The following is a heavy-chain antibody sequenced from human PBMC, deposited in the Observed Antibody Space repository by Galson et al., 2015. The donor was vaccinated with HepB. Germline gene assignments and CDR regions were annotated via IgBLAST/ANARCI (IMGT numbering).Heavy chain of an antibody. CDR2: IHYSGST. D-gene: IGHD5-12*01. CDR1: GGSISSSDYY. J-gene: IGHJ4*02. V-gene: IGHV4-31*03. CDR3: VFLRGYDLKPLEY. Sequence: TLSLTCTVSGGSISSSDYYWSWIRQHPGKGLEWIGYIHYSGSTYYNPSLKSRTTISVDTSKNQFSLRLSSVTAADTAVYYCVFLRGYDLKPLEYWGQGTLVTVSS.